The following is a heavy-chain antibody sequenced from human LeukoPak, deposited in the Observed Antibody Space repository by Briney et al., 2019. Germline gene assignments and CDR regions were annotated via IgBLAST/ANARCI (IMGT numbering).Heavy chain of an antibody. Sequence: PAGSLTLSCAVSAFTVSSFGMSWVRQAPGKGLEWVSAISVNGETTSYADSVKGRFIIYRDNSKNTLYLQLSSLRAEDTAVYYCEQGYSSGWYPYWGQGSVVSVSS. V-gene: IGHV3-23*01. D-gene: IGHD6-19*01. CDR3: EQGYSSGWYPY. J-gene: IGHJ4*02. CDR2: ISVNGETT. CDR1: AFTVSSFG.